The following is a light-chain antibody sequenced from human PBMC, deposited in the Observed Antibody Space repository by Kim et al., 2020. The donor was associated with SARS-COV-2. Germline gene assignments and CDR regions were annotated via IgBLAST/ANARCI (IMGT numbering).Light chain of an antibody. V-gene: IGKV1-5*01. Sequence: ASVGDRVTITCRASQSLGNWLAGYQQKPGKTPNLLIYDASSVESGVPSRFSGSGSATEFTLTISSLQPDDFATYYCQQYNDYPLTFGGGTKVDIK. J-gene: IGKJ4*01. CDR1: QSLGNW. CDR3: QQYNDYPLT. CDR2: DAS.